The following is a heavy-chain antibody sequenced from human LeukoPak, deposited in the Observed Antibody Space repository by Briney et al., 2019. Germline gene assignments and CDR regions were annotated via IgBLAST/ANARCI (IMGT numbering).Heavy chain of an antibody. V-gene: IGHV1-18*01. J-gene: IGHJ4*02. D-gene: IGHD3-22*01. CDR3: AREGQYYDSSGLLDY. CDR2: ISAYNGNT. CDR1: GYTFTSYG. Sequence: GASVKVSCKASGYTFTSYGISWVRQAPGQGLEWMGWISAYNGNTNYAQKLQGRVTMTTDTTTSTAYMELRSLRSDDTAVYYCAREGQYYDSSGLLDYWGQGTLVTVSS.